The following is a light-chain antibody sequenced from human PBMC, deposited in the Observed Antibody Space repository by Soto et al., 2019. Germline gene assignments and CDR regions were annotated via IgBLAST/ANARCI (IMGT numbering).Light chain of an antibody. V-gene: IGKV2-28*01. CDR3: MQALESPRN. CDR1: QSPLHSNTFNY. Sequence: DIVMTQSPLSLPVTPGEPASISCRSSQSPLHSNTFNYLDWYLQKPGQSPQLLIYLGSNRASGGPDRFSGSGSGTDFTLKISRVEAEDVGVYYCMQALESPRNFGQGTKLEIK. J-gene: IGKJ2*01. CDR2: LGS.